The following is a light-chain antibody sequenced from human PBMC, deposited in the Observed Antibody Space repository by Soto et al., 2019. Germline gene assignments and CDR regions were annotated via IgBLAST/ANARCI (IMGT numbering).Light chain of an antibody. V-gene: IGKV1-5*03. CDR3: QQYNSYSPCT. CDR1: QNINDW. Sequence: DIPMTQSPSTLSAPVGDRVTITCRASQNINDWLAWYQQKPGEAPKLLISKASDLESGVPLRFSGYGSGTEFTLTISSLQADDFATYFCQQYNSYSPCTFGGGTKVDIK. J-gene: IGKJ4*01. CDR2: KAS.